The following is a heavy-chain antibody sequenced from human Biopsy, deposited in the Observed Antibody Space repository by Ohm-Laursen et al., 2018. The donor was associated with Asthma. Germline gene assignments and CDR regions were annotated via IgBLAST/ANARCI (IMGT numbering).Heavy chain of an antibody. J-gene: IGHJ4*02. D-gene: IGHD2-2*01. CDR2: INSVFGTT. CDR3: ARKAGSCISRTCYSLDF. Sequence: SVKVSCKSLGGTFNTYVIGWVRQAPGQGLGWMVGINSVFGTTTYPQKFQDRVTITADDSTSTVYMELSSLRSEDTAVYYCARKAGSCISRTCYSLDFWGQGTLVTVSS. V-gene: IGHV1-69*13. CDR1: GGTFNTYV.